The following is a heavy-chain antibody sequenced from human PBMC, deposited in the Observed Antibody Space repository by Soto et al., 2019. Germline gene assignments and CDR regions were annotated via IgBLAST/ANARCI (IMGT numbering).Heavy chain of an antibody. J-gene: IGHJ3*01. V-gene: IGHV3-74*01. Sequence: EMQLVESGGGLVQPGGSLRLSCAASGFTFSSPWIHWVRQAPGKGLVWVSRINGDGSSTSYADSVKGRFTISRDDAKRTVYLQMNSLRAEDTAAYDCARGPEEWAKPRVVWGLWTFVTVPS. D-gene: IGHD2-8*01. CDR1: GFTFSSPW. CDR3: ARGPEEWAKPRVV. CDR2: INGDGSST.